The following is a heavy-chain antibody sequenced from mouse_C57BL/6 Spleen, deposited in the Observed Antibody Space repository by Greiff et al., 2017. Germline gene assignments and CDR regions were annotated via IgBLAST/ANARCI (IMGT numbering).Heavy chain of an antibody. J-gene: IGHJ2*01. D-gene: IGHD2-3*01. CDR2: IHPGSGHT. Sequence: QVQLQQSGPELVKPGASVKISCKASGYSFTSYYIHWVKQRPGQGLEWIGWIHPGSGHTKYNEKFKGKATLTADTSSSTAYMQLSSLTSEDSAVYYCARAGFRGLLHFDDWGKGTTLTVSS. CDR1: GYSFTSYY. V-gene: IGHV1-66*01. CDR3: ARAGFRGLLHFDD.